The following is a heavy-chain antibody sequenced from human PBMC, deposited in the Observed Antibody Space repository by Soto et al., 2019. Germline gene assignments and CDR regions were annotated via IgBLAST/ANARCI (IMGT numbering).Heavy chain of an antibody. CDR2: IGTTADT. J-gene: IGHJ4*02. CDR3: ARGLYSFAY. Sequence: EVQLVESGGGLVQPGGSLRLSCAASGFTFSTYDMHWVRQATGKGLEWVSTIGTTADTYYPASVKGRFTISRENAKNSLYLQMNSLSVGDSAVYYCARGLYSFAYWGQGTLVTVSS. V-gene: IGHV3-13*01. CDR1: GFTFSTYD.